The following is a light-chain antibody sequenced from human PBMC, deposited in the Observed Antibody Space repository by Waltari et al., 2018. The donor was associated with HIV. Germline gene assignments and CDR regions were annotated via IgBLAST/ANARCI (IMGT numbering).Light chain of an antibody. CDR2: STN. CDR1: SDSVLSANY. J-gene: IGLJ3*02. Sequence: QTVVTQEPPFSVSPGGTVPLTCGLSSDSVLSANYPTWSRQTPGQPPRTLIYSTNIRSYGVPARFSGSILEGKAALTITGAQEDDESEYYCLLFMSSGIWVFGGGTKLTVL. CDR3: LLFMSSGIWV. V-gene: IGLV8-61*01.